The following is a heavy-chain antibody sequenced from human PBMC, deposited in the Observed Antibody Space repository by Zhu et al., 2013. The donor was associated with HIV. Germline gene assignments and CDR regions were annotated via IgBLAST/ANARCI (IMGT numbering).Heavy chain of an antibody. CDR2: VDPSNGNA. V-gene: IGHV1-8*03. CDR1: GYTFTNDG. CDR3: VRGYGRAAADNYGWGFDV. J-gene: IGHJ3*01. D-gene: IGHD5-18*01. Sequence: QVQLVQSGPEVKKPGASVKVSCKASGYTFTNDGINWVRQATGHGLEWMGWVDPSNGNAGYAQKFQGRVTITRNISISTVYMEMRSLRPDDTAIYYCVRGYGRAAADNYGWGFDVWGQGTLV.